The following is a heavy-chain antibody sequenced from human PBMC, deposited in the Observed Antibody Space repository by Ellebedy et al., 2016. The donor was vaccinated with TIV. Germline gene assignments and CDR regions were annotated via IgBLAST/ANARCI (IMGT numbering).Heavy chain of an antibody. CDR3: ARGTDTAMVSDFDY. CDR2: ISSSGSTI. CDR1: GFTFSDYY. Sequence: PGGSLRLSCAASGFTFSDYYMSWIRQAPGKGLEWVSYISSSGSTIYYADSVKGRFTISRDNSKNTLYLQMNSLRAEDTAVYYCARGTDTAMVSDFDYWGQGTLVTVSS. D-gene: IGHD5-18*01. V-gene: IGHV3-11*04. J-gene: IGHJ4*02.